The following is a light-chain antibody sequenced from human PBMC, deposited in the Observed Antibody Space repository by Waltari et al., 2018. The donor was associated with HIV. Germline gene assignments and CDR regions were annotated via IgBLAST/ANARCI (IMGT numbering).Light chain of an antibody. CDR3: QQYGSSPLT. CDR1: QSVSSSY. V-gene: IGKV3-20*01. CDR2: GAS. Sequence: EIVLTQSPGTLSLSPGERATLSCRASQSVSSSYLAWYQQKPGQAPRILIYGASSRATGIPDRFSRSGSATDFTLTISRLEPEDFAVYYCQQYGSSPLTFGGGTKVEIK. J-gene: IGKJ4*01.